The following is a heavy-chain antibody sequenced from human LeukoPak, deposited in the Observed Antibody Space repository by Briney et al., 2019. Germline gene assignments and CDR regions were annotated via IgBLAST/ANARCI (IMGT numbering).Heavy chain of an antibody. CDR1: GGSISSYY. CDR2: IYYSGST. Sequence: SETLSLTCTVSGGSISSYYWSWIRQPPGKGLEWIGYIYYSGSTNYNPSLKSRVTISVDTSKNQFSLKLSSVTAADTAVYYCARSPSVATITALFDYWGQGTLVTVSS. V-gene: IGHV4-59*08. CDR3: ARSPSVATITALFDY. J-gene: IGHJ4*02. D-gene: IGHD5-24*01.